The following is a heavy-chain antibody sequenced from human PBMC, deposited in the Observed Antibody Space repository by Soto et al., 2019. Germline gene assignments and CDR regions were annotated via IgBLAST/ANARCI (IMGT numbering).Heavy chain of an antibody. CDR3: ARNPYYYGSGSYYTPPAFDI. CDR2: IIPIFGTA. V-gene: IGHV1-69*13. Sequence: EASVKVSCKASGGTFSSYAISWVRQAPGQGLEWMGGIIPIFGTANYAQKFQGRVTITADESTSTAYMELSSLRSEDTAVYYCARNPYYYGSGSYYTPPAFDIWGQGTMVTVSS. CDR1: GGTFSSYA. D-gene: IGHD3-10*01. J-gene: IGHJ3*02.